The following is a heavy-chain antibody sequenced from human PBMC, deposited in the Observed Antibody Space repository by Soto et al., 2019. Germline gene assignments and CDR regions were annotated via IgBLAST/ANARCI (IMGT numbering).Heavy chain of an antibody. Sequence: GGSLRLSCAASGFTFSSYAMHWVRQAPGKGLEWVAVISYDGSNKYYADSVKGRFTISRDNSKNTLYLQMNSLRAEDTAVYYCAREAPRETIFGVAPYYFDYWGQGTLVTVSS. CDR2: ISYDGSNK. V-gene: IGHV3-30-3*01. CDR1: GFTFSSYA. J-gene: IGHJ4*02. CDR3: AREAPRETIFGVAPYYFDY. D-gene: IGHD3-3*01.